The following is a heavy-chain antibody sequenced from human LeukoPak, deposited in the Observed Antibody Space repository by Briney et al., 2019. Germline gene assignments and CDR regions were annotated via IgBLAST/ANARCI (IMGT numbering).Heavy chain of an antibody. V-gene: IGHV3-21*01. D-gene: IGHD5-18*01. J-gene: IGHJ3*02. Sequence: PGGSLRLSCAASGFTFSSYSMNWVRQAPGKGLEWVSSISSSSSYIYYADSVKGRFTISRDNAKNSLYLQMNSLRAEDTAVYYCARPQYSYGPTNAFDTWGQGTMVTVSS. CDR3: ARPQYSYGPTNAFDT. CDR2: ISSSSSYI. CDR1: GFTFSSYS.